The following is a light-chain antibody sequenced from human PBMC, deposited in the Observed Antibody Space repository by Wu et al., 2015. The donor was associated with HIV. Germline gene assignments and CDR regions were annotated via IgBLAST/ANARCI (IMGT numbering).Light chain of an antibody. J-gene: IGKJ1*01. Sequence: VGDRVTITCRRVRALAILSLYQQKPGKAPELLLYAASRLESGVPSRFSGSGSGTDYTLTISSLQPEDFATYYCQQYYSTPQTFGQGTKVEIK. V-gene: IGKV1-NL1*01. CDR1: RALAIL. CDR3: QQYYSTPQT. CDR2: AAS.